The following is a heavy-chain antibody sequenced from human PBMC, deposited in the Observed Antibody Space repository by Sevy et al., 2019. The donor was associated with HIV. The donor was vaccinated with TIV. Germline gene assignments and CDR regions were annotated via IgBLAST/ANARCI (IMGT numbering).Heavy chain of an antibody. D-gene: IGHD2-2*01. Sequence: GGSLRLSCAASGFTFSSYWMSWVRQAPGKGLEWVANIKQDGSEKYYVYSVKGRFTISRDNAKNSLYLQMNSLRAEDTAVYYCARVYIVVVPAAMEYYYYGMDVWGQGTTVTVSS. CDR3: ARVYIVVVPAAMEYYYYGMDV. CDR2: IKQDGSEK. CDR1: GFTFSSYW. V-gene: IGHV3-7*01. J-gene: IGHJ6*02.